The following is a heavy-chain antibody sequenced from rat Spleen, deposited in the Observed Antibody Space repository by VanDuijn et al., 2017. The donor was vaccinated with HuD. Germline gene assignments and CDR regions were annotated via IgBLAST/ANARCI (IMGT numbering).Heavy chain of an antibody. D-gene: IGHD3-1*01. CDR3: ARRPSQGWYFDF. V-gene: IGHV5S13*01. Sequence: EVQLVESGGGSVQPGRSMKLSCVASGFTFSNYGMAWVRQAPKKGLEWVTYINSDGGGTYYRDSVKGRFTISRDDAKNTLYLQMGSLRSEDTATYYCARRPSQGWYFDFWGPGTMVTVSS. CDR2: INSDGGGT. CDR1: GFTFSNYG. J-gene: IGHJ1*01.